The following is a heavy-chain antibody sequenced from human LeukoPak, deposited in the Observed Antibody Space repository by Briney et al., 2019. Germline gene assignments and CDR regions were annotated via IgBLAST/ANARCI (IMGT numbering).Heavy chain of an antibody. V-gene: IGHV1-2*06. J-gene: IGHJ4*02. Sequence: ASVKVSCKASGYTFTSYGISWVRQAPGQGLEWMGRINPNSGGTNYAQKFQGRVTMTRDTSISTAYMELSRLRSDDTAVYYCARARYDILTGYYSLFDYWGQGTRVTVSS. CDR3: ARARYDILTGYYSLFDY. CDR1: GYTFTSYG. D-gene: IGHD3-9*01. CDR2: INPNSGGT.